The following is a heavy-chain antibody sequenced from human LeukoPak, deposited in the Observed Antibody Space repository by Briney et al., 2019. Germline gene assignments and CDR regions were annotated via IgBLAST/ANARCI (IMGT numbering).Heavy chain of an antibody. Sequence: ASVKVSCKASGYTFTTYYIHWVRQAPGQVLEWMGIINPSGGATSYAQKFQGRVTLTSDTSTSTVYMQLSSLRSVDTAVYYCARKYDYYYTGMDVWGQGTTVTVSS. CDR3: ARKYDYYYTGMDV. CDR1: GYTFTTYY. V-gene: IGHV1-46*01. CDR2: INPSGGAT. D-gene: IGHD2-2*01. J-gene: IGHJ6*02.